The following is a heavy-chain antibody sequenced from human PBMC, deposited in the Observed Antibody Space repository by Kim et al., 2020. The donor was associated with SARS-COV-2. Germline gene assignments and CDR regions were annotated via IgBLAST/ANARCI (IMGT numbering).Heavy chain of an antibody. CDR3: AKLSGPGTDYYYYMDV. CDR2: ISGSGGST. V-gene: IGHV3-23*01. CDR1: GFTFSSYA. D-gene: IGHD3-3*01. Sequence: GGSLRLSCAASGFTFSSYAMSWVRQAPGKGLEWVSAISGSGGSTYYADSVKGRFTISRDNSKNTLYLQMNSLRAEDTAVYYCAKLSGPGTDYYYYMDVWGKGTTVTVSS. J-gene: IGHJ6*03.